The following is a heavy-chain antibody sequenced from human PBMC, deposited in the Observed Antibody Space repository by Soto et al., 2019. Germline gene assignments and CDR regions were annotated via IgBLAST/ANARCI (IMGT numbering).Heavy chain of an antibody. J-gene: IGHJ4*02. D-gene: IGHD5-18*01. CDR2: IGTGTRTR. CDR1: GFVLSSYS. CDR3: ARSYSYGFGY. Sequence: EVQLVESGGGLVQPGGSLRLSCAASGFVLSSYSMSWVRQAPGKGLEWVSYIGTGTRTRYYADSVKGQFTISRDNGKNSLFLQMNSLRAEDTALYYCARSYSYGFGYWGQGTLVTVSS. V-gene: IGHV3-48*01.